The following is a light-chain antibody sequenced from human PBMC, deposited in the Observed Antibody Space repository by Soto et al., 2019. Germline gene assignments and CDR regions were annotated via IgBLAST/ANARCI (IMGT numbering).Light chain of an antibody. CDR2: AAS. V-gene: IGKV1-39*01. Sequence: DSQMTQSPSSLSASVGDRVTITCRASQSISSYLNWYQQKPGKAPKLLIYAASSLQSGVPSRFSGSGSGTDFTLTISSLQPEDFETYYCQQSYSTPWTFGQGNKVEIK. CDR3: QQSYSTPWT. J-gene: IGKJ1*01. CDR1: QSISSY.